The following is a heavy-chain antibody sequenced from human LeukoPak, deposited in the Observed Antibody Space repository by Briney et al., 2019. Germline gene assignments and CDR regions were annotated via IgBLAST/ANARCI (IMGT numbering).Heavy chain of an antibody. Sequence: SETLSLTCAISGDSVSTNSATWNWIRQSPSRGLEWLGRTHYRSKWYHDYAVSVKSRITINAGTSKNQFSLQLNSVTPEDTAVYYCARWTGGLDIWGQGTMVTVSS. CDR3: ARWTGGLDI. J-gene: IGHJ3*02. CDR2: THYRSKWYH. D-gene: IGHD1-26*01. CDR1: GDSVSTNSAT. V-gene: IGHV6-1*01.